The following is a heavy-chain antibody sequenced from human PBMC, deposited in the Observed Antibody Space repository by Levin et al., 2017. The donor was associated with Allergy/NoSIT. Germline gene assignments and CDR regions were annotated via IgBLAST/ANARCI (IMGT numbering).Heavy chain of an antibody. D-gene: IGHD1/OR15-1a*01. J-gene: IGHJ5*02. Sequence: SETLSLTCTVSGGSISSYYWSWIRQPPGKGLEWIGYIYYSGSTNYNPSLKSRVTISVDTSKNQFSLKLSSVTAADTAVYYCARGIGRTANWFDPWGQGTLVTVSS. CDR2: IYYSGST. CDR3: ARGIGRTANWFDP. CDR1: GGSISSYY. V-gene: IGHV4-59*01.